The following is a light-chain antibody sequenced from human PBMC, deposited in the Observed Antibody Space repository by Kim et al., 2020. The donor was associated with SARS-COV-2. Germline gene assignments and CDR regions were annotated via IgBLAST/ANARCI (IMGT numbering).Light chain of an antibody. J-gene: IGLJ2*01. CDR2: YDN. V-gene: IGLV3-21*04. Sequence: SYELTQPPSVSVAPGKTASITCGGNNFGSKSVHWYQQKPGQAPVLVIYYDNDRPSGIPERFSGSNSGNTATLTISRVEAGDEADYYCQVWDSSSDHWVFGGGTQLTVL. CDR1: NFGSKS. CDR3: QVWDSSSDHWV.